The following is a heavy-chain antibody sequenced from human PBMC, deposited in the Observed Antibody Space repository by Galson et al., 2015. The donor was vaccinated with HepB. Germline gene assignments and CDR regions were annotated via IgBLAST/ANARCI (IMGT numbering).Heavy chain of an antibody. Sequence: VKVSCKVSGYTFTNFYIHWVQQGPGKGLEWLGLVDPKDGETMYSKNFQGSVTVTADTSSDTAYMELSSLRSEDTAVYYCATGTSYSGMYYHWGQGTLVTVSS. CDR1: GYTFTNFY. D-gene: IGHD1-26*01. J-gene: IGHJ5*02. CDR2: VDPKDGET. V-gene: IGHV1-69-2*01. CDR3: ATGTSYSGMYYH.